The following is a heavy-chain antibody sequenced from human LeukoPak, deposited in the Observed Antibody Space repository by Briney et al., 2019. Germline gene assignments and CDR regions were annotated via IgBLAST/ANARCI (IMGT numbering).Heavy chain of an antibody. J-gene: IGHJ4*02. CDR3: ARGSLDY. CDR2: IYSGDST. V-gene: IGHV3-53*01. Sequence: GASVKVSCKASGGTFSSYAISWVRQAPGKGLEWVSVIYSGDSTYYADSVKGRFTISRDNSKNTLYLQMNSLRAEDTAVYYCARGSLDYWGQGTLVTVSS. CDR1: GGTFSSYA.